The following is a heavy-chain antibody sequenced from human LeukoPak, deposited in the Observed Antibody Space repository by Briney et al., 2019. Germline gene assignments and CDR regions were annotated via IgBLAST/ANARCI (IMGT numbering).Heavy chain of an antibody. Sequence: GAAVTVSFRASGYTFTSYGISWVRQAPGQGSEWMGWISAYNGNTNYAQKLQGRGTITTDTTTSTGYMEVRSLRADDTAVYYCARDSKLLWFGESLDYWGQGTLVTVSS. V-gene: IGHV1-18*01. CDR1: GYTFTSYG. D-gene: IGHD3-10*01. J-gene: IGHJ4*02. CDR3: ARDSKLLWFGESLDY. CDR2: ISAYNGNT.